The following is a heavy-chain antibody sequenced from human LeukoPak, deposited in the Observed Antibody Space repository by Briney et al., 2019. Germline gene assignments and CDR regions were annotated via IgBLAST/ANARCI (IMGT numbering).Heavy chain of an antibody. V-gene: IGHV3-30*02. CDR2: IQYDGHDY. Sequence: QTGGSLRLSCAASGFSLSRYDMHWVRQAPGKGLEWVAFIQYDGHDYYYADSVRGRFTISRDNSKNILSLQMNSLRAEDTAVYYCHCSGGNCYKPWGQGTLVTVSS. D-gene: IGHD2-15*01. CDR1: GFSLSRYD. CDR3: HCSGGNCYKP. J-gene: IGHJ5*02.